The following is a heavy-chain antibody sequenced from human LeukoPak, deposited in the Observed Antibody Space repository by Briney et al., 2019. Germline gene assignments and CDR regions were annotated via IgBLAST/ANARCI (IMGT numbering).Heavy chain of an antibody. Sequence: GGSLRLSCAASGFTFSSHNMNWVRQAPMKGLEWVSSIGTDGSYIYYADSVQGRFTISRDNAKNSLYLQMNSLRAEDTAIYYCARDMELSTWGTGTMVSVSS. CDR3: ARDMELST. CDR2: IGTDGSYI. D-gene: IGHD3-16*02. V-gene: IGHV3-21*04. J-gene: IGHJ3*01. CDR1: GFTFSSHN.